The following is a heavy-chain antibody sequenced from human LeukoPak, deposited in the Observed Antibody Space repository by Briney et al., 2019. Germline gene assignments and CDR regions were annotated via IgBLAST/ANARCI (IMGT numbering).Heavy chain of an antibody. D-gene: IGHD2-15*01. Sequence: SETLSLTCTVSGGSVSSGSYYWSWIRQPPGKGLEWIGHIDYSGSTRYNSSLKSRVTISVDTSKNQFSLKLNSVTAADTAIFYCARDDRCSGDSCYYLWGQGTLVTVSS. CDR2: IDYSGST. V-gene: IGHV4-61*01. CDR3: ARDDRCSGDSCYYL. CDR1: GGSVSSGSYY. J-gene: IGHJ5*02.